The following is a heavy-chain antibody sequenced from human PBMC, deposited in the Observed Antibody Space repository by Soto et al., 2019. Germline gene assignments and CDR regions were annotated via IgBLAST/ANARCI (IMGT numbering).Heavy chain of an antibody. V-gene: IGHV1-69*01. CDR1: GGTFSSYA. J-gene: IGHJ4*02. CDR3: ARGITTARINQYFDY. CDR2: IIPIFGTA. Sequence: QVQLVQSGAEVKKPGSSVKVSCKASGGTFSSYAISWVRQVPGQGLEWMGGIIPIFGTANYAQKFQGRVTITADESTSTAYMDLSSLRSEDTAVYYCARGITTARINQYFDYWGQGTLVTVSS. D-gene: IGHD1-1*01.